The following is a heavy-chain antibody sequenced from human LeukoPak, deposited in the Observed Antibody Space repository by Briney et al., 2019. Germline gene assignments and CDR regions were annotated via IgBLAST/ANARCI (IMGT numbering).Heavy chain of an antibody. D-gene: IGHD6-19*01. CDR3: ARAGSAVAGKISDYYYYGMDV. Sequence: GGSLRLSCAASGFTFSSYSMNWVRQAPGKGLEWVSSIIRCSSYIYYADSVKGRFTISRDNAKNSLYLQMNSLRAEDTAVYYCARAGSAVAGKISDYYYYGMDVWGQGTTVTVSS. CDR1: GFTFSSYS. V-gene: IGHV3-21*01. CDR2: IIRCSSYI. J-gene: IGHJ6*02.